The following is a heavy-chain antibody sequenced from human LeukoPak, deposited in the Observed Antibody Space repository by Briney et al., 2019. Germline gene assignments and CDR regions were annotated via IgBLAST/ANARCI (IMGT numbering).Heavy chain of an antibody. CDR2: IYYSGST. D-gene: IGHD3-22*01. J-gene: IGHJ4*02. CDR3: ARADYYDSSGYSGLYLDY. CDR1: GGSISSGDYY. Sequence: SETLSLTCTVSGGSISSGDYYWSWIRQPPGKGLEWIGYIYYSGSTYYNPSLKSRVTISVDTSKNQFSLKLSSVTAADTAVCYCARADYYDSSGYSGLYLDYWGQGTLVTVSS. V-gene: IGHV4-30-4*01.